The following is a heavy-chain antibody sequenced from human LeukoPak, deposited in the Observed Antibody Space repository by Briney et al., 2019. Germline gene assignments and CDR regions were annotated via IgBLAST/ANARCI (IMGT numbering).Heavy chain of an antibody. Sequence: PSETLSLTCTVSGGSISSSSYYWGWIRQPPGKGLEWIGSIYYSGSTYYNPSLKSRVTISVDTSKNQFSLKLSSVTAADTAVYYCARAHIVVVTASLNYYYMDVWGKGTTVTISS. CDR2: IYYSGST. CDR1: GGSISSSSYY. D-gene: IGHD2-21*02. V-gene: IGHV4-39*01. J-gene: IGHJ6*03. CDR3: ARAHIVVVTASLNYYYMDV.